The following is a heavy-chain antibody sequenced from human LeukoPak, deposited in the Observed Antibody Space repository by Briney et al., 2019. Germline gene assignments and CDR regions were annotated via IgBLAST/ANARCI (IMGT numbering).Heavy chain of an antibody. V-gene: IGHV3-11*01. D-gene: IGHD3-9*01. Sequence: GGSLRLSCVASGFRFSDYWISWVRQAPGKGLEWVSYISSSGSTIYYADSVKGRFTISRDNAKNSLYLQMNSLRAEDTAVYYCARDPLRYFDYWGQGTLVTVSS. J-gene: IGHJ4*02. CDR1: GFRFSDYW. CDR3: ARDPLRYFDY. CDR2: ISSSGSTI.